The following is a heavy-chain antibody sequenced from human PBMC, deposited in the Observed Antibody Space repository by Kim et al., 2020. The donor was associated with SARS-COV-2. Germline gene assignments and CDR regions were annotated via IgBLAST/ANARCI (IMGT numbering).Heavy chain of an antibody. J-gene: IGHJ3*02. CDR2: IYYSGST. V-gene: IGHV4-39*07. Sequence: SETLSLTCTVSGGSISSSSYYWGWIRQPPGKGLEWIGSIYYSGSTYYNPSLKSRVTISVDTSKNQFSLKLSSVTAADTAVYYCARDVITMVRGVPYAFDIWGQGTMVTVSS. CDR3: ARDVITMVRGVPYAFDI. D-gene: IGHD3-10*01. CDR1: GGSISSSSYY.